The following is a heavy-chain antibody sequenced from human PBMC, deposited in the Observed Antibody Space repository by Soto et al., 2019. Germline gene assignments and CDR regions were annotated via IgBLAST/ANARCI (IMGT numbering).Heavy chain of an antibody. V-gene: IGHV3-48*02. J-gene: IGHJ4*02. CDR1: GFTCSDYS. CDR2: IISTGDTM. CDR3: ARDRDYAFDY. Sequence: EVQLVESGGGLVQPGGSLRLSCAASGFTCSDYSVNWVRQAPGKGLEWVSYIISTGDTMYYADSVKGRFTISRDNAKNSVYLQMNSLRDEDTAVYYCARDRDYAFDYWGQGTLVTVSA. D-gene: IGHD4-17*01.